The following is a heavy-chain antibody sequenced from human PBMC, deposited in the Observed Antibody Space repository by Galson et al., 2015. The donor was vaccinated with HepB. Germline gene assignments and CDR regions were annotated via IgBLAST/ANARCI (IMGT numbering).Heavy chain of an antibody. V-gene: IGHV3-21*01. Sequence: SLRLSCAASRFTFSSYSMNWVRQAPGKGLEWVSSISSSSSYIYYADSVKGRFTISRDNAKNSLYLQMNSLRAEDTAVYYCARDSGGVIVLYHPSYYFDYWGQGTLVTVSS. J-gene: IGHJ4*02. CDR1: RFTFSSYS. D-gene: IGHD3-16*02. CDR3: ARDSGGVIVLYHPSYYFDY. CDR2: ISSSSSYI.